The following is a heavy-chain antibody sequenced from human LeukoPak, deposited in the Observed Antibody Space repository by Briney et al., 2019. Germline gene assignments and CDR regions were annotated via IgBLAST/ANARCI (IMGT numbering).Heavy chain of an antibody. CDR3: ARERNPNMITFGGVIAAIDY. CDR1: GGSFGGSY. D-gene: IGHD3-16*02. CDR2: INHSGST. V-gene: IGHV4-34*01. J-gene: IGHJ4*02. Sequence: SETLSLTSAVNGGSFGGSYWSWFRQPPGKGLEWFGEINHSGSTNYNPSLKSRVTISVDTSKNQFSLKLSSVTAADTAVYYCARERNPNMITFGGVIAAIDYWGQGTLVTVSS.